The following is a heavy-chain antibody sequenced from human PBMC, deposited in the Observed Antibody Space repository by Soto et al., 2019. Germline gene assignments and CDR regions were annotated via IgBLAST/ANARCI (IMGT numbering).Heavy chain of an antibody. CDR3: ARVDGYTYPNDY. Sequence: GGSLRLSCAASGFTFSAYSMSWVRQASGKGLEWVSSITSRSDYIYYADSLKGRFTISRDNAKNSLYLQMHSLRAEDTAFYYCARVDGYTYPNDYWGQGTLVTVSS. J-gene: IGHJ4*02. D-gene: IGHD5-12*01. CDR1: GFTFSAYS. V-gene: IGHV3-21*01. CDR2: ITSRSDYI.